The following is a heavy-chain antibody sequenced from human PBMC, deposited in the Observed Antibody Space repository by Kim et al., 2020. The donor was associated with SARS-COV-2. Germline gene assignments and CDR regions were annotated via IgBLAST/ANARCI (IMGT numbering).Heavy chain of an antibody. CDR1: GGSFSGYS. V-gene: IGHV4-34*01. CDR3: ARGRAGVVPSPVLGLGPYYEYYIVDV. D-gene: IGHD2-15*01. CDR2: INHSGTT. J-gene: IGHJ6*02. Sequence: SATLSLTCAVYGGSFSGYSWTWIRQPPGKGLEWIGQINHSGTTNFNPSLQSRVSILIDMSKNQFSLRLKSMAAADTAVYYCARGRAGVVPSPVLGLGPYYEYYIVDVWGRGTTVTVS.